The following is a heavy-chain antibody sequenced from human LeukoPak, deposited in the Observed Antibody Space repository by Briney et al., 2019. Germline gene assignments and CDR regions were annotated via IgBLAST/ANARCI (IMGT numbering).Heavy chain of an antibody. D-gene: IGHD4-17*01. CDR2: IYYSGST. J-gene: IGHJ4*02. CDR3: AGVTQTDYDFDY. V-gene: IGHV4-59*08. Sequence: PSETLSLTCTVSGGSISSYYWSWIRQPPGKGLEWIGYIYYSGSTNYNPSLKSRVTISVDTSKNQFSLKLSSVTAADTAVYYCAGVTQTDYDFDYWGQGTLVTVSS. CDR1: GGSISSYY.